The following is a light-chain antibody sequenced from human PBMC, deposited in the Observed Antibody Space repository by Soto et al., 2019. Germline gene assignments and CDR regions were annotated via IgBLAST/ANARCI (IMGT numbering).Light chain of an antibody. CDR3: SSYTSSSTLYV. J-gene: IGLJ1*01. Sequence: QSALTQPASVSGSPGQSITISCTGTSSDVGGYNYVSWYQQHPGKAPKLMIYEVSNRPSGVSNRFSGSKSGNTASLTISGLQAEEEADYYCSSYTSSSTLYVFGTGNKVIVL. CDR2: EVS. CDR1: SSDVGGYNY. V-gene: IGLV2-14*01.